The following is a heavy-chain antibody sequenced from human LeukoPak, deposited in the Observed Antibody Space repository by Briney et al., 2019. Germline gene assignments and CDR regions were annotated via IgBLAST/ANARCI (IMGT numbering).Heavy chain of an antibody. CDR2: IYYSGST. CDR1: GVSISSYY. D-gene: IGHD4-23*01. J-gene: IGHJ3*02. CDR3: ARALRLWGGNSGIAFDI. Sequence: KPSETLSLTCTVSGVSISSYYWSWIRQPPGKGLEWIGNIYYSGSTKYNPSLKSRVTISEDMSNNQFSLKLSSVTAADTAVYYCARALRLWGGNSGIAFDIWGQGTMVTVSS. V-gene: IGHV4-59*01.